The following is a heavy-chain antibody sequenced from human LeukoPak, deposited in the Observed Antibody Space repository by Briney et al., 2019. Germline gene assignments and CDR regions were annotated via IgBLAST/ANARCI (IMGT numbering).Heavy chain of an antibody. J-gene: IGHJ3*02. CDR1: GYTFTGYY. Sequence: GASVKVSCKASGYTFTGYYMHWVRQAPGQGLEWMGWINPNSGGTNYAQKFQGRVTMTRDTSISTAYMELSRLRSDDTAVYYCARDLDDSSGYYYAFDTWGQGTMVTVSS. CDR2: INPNSGGT. V-gene: IGHV1-2*02. D-gene: IGHD3-22*01. CDR3: ARDLDDSSGYYYAFDT.